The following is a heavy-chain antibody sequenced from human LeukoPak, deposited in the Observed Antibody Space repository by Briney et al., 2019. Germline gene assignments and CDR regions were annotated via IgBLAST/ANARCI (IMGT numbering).Heavy chain of an antibody. V-gene: IGHV4-31*03. J-gene: IGHJ4*02. CDR3: ARVGPLKTPFDY. Sequence: PSQTLSLTCTVSGGSISSGGYYWSWIRQHPGKGLEWIGYIYYSGSTYYNPSLKSRVTISVDTSKNQFSLKLSSVTAADTAVYYCARVGPLKTPFDYWGQGTLVTVSS. CDR2: IYYSGST. CDR1: GGSISSGGYY.